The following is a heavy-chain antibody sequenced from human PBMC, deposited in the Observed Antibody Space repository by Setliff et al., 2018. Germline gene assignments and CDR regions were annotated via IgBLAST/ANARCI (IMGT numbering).Heavy chain of an antibody. D-gene: IGHD3-9*01. V-gene: IGHV4-34*01. Sequence: PSETLSLTCAVYGGSFSNYYWSWIRQPPGKGLEWIGEINHSGSTNYSPSLKSRVTISVDTSKNQFSLKLSSVTAADTAVYYCVREGLYDILTGYSLPTLFDPWGQGTLVTVSS. CDR2: INHSGST. CDR1: GGSFSNYY. J-gene: IGHJ5*02. CDR3: VREGLYDILTGYSLPTLFDP.